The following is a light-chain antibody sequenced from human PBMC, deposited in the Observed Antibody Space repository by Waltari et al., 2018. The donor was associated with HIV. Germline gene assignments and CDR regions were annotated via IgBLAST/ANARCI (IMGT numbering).Light chain of an antibody. Sequence: NFILTQPHSVSESPGKTVTISCTRSSGSIATNYVQCYQLRPGTSPTTCTYEDNQRPSWVPYRLSRPIDSSFHASSLTISGLKTEDEAGYCCLSYYNTYVVFGGGSKQTVL. J-gene: IGLJ2*01. V-gene: IGLV6-57*01. CDR1: SGSIATNY. CDR3: LSYYNTYVV. CDR2: EDN.